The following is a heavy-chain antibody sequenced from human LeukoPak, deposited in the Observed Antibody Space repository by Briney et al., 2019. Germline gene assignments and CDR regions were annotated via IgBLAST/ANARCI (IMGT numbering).Heavy chain of an antibody. Sequence: GGSLRLSCTVSGFTVSSNSMSWVRQAPGKGLEWVSSITTSSSYIYYADSVKGRFTISRDNAKNSLSLQMNSLRAEDTAAYYCARVDPFSATREDFDYWGQGTLVTVSS. J-gene: IGHJ4*02. V-gene: IGHV3-21*01. CDR1: GFTVSSNS. CDR3: ARVDPFSATREDFDY. D-gene: IGHD2-15*01. CDR2: ITTSSSYI.